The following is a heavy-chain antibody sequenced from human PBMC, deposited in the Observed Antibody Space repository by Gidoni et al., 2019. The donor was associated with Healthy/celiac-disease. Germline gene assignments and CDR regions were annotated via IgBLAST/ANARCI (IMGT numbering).Heavy chain of an antibody. CDR1: GCSISSSSYY. CDR2: IYYSGST. CDR3: ARGVKSDSDSIDYSNNYYGMDV. J-gene: IGHJ6*02. V-gene: IGHV4-39*01. D-gene: IGHD4-4*01. Sequence: QLQLQESGPGLLKPSETLSLTCTVSGCSISSSSYYWGWIRQPPGTGLEWSGSIYYSGSTYHNPSRKSRVTISVDTSKNQFSLKLSSVTAADTAVYYCARGVKSDSDSIDYSNNYYGMDVWGQGTTVTVSS.